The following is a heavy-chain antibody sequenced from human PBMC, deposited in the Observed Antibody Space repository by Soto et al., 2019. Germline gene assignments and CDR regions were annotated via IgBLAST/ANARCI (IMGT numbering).Heavy chain of an antibody. D-gene: IGHD6-6*01. J-gene: IGHJ4*02. CDR1: GFTFSSYS. V-gene: IGHV3-21*01. Sequence: EVQLVESGGGLVKPGGSLRLSCAASGFTFSSYSMNWVRQAPGKGLEWVSSISSSSSYIYYADSVKGRFTISRDNAKNSLYLQMNSLRAEDTAVYYCARGMSGSSSGGVDYWGQGTLVTVSS. CDR3: ARGMSGSSSGGVDY. CDR2: ISSSSSYI.